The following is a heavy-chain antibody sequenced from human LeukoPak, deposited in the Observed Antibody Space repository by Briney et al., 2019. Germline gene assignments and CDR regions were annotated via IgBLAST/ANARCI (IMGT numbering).Heavy chain of an antibody. D-gene: IGHD6-25*01. V-gene: IGHV3-30*18. CDR3: ANQRGYFDY. CDR2: ISYDGSNK. CDR1: GFTFSSYG. Sequence: GGSLRLSCAASGFTFSSYGMPWVRQAPGKGLEWVAVISYDGSNKYYADSVKGRFTISRDNSKNTLYLQMNSLRAEDTAVYYCANQRGYFDYWGQGTLVTVSS. J-gene: IGHJ4*02.